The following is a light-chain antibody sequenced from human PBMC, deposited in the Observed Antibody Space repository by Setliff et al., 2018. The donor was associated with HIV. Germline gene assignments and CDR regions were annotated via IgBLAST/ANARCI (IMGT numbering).Light chain of an antibody. J-gene: IGLJ1*01. V-gene: IGLV2-14*03. CDR1: SSDIGSSKF. CDR2: NVD. CDR3: SSYSTNNLYV. Sequence: QSALTQPASVSGSPGQSITISCTGTSSDIGSSKFVSWYQQHPGKAPKVMIYNVDKRPSGVSNRFSGSKSGNTASLTISGLQIEDEADYFCSSYSTNNLYVFASGTKV.